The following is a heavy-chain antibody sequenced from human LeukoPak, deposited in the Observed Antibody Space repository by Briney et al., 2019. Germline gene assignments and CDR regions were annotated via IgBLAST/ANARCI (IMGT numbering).Heavy chain of an antibody. Sequence: ASVKVSCKASGYTFTGYYMHWVRQAPGQGLEWMGWINPNSGGTKYAHKFQGRVTMTRDTSISTAYMELSRLSSDDTAVYYCARGPDSAYWGQGTLVTVSS. CDR3: ARGPDSAY. J-gene: IGHJ4*02. D-gene: IGHD1-26*01. CDR2: INPNSGGT. CDR1: GYTFTGYY. V-gene: IGHV1-2*07.